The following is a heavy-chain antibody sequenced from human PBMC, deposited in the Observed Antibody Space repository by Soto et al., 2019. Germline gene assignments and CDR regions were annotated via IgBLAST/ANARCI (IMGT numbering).Heavy chain of an antibody. CDR3: AKDYTGTYYFDY. CDR1: GFTFSSFA. V-gene: IGHV3-23*01. CDR2: ISGSGGST. D-gene: IGHD1-1*01. J-gene: IGHJ4*02. Sequence: GGSLRLSCAASGFTFSSFAMSWVRQAPGKGLEWVSAISGSGGSTYYADSVKGRFTISRDNSKNTLYLQMNSLRAEDTAVYYCAKDYTGTYYFDYWGQGTLVTVSS.